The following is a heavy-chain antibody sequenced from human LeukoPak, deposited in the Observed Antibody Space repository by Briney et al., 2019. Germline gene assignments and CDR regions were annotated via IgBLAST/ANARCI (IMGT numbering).Heavy chain of an antibody. D-gene: IGHD1-1*01. V-gene: IGHV1-69*05. J-gene: IGHJ4*02. CDR2: IIPIFGTA. CDR3: ATTKQARRYFDY. CDR1: GGTFSSYA. Sequence: GASVKVSCKASGGTFSSYAISWVRQAPGQGLEWMGGIIPIFGTANYAQKFQGRVTITTDESTSTAYMELSSLRAEDTAVYYCATTKQARRYFDYWGQGTLVTVSS.